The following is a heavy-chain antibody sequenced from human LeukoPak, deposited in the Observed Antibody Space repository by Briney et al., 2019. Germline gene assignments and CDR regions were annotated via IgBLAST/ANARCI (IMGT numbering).Heavy chain of an antibody. V-gene: IGHV1-69*01. CDR1: GGTFSSYA. J-gene: IGHJ4*02. CDR2: IIPIFGTA. CDR3: ARGRDGYNCDY. D-gene: IGHD5-24*01. Sequence: ASVKVSCKASGGTFSSYAISWVRQAPGQGLEWMGGIIPIFGTANYAQKFQGRVTITADESTSTAYMELSSLRSEDTAVYYCARGRDGYNCDYWGQGTLVNVSS.